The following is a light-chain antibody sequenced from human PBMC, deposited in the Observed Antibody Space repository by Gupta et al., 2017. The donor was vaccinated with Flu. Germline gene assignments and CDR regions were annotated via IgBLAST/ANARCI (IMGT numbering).Light chain of an antibody. V-gene: IGLV3-25*02. J-gene: IGLJ1*01. Sequence: SSELPQPPSVSVSSGQTARITCSGDALPKQYAHWYQQKPGQAPVVVIYKDIERPSGIPERFSGSSSGTTLTLTISGVEADDEADYYCQSADSSGSYVFGTGTKVTVL. CDR1: ALPKQY. CDR2: KDI. CDR3: QSADSSGSYV.